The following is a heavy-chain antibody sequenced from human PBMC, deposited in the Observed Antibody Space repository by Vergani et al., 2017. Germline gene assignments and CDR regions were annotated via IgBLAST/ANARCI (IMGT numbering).Heavy chain of an antibody. J-gene: IGHJ4*02. D-gene: IGHD6-13*01. Sequence: QVQLVQSGAEVKKPGASVKVSCKASGYTFAGYNIHWVRQAPGQGLELMGWINPNSGGTNYAQKFQGRVNMTRDTSINTAYMELSRLRSDDTAVYYCARGWSGYSTSWFFEYWGQGTLVTVSS. CDR2: INPNSGGT. CDR3: ARGWSGYSTSWFFEY. CDR1: GYTFAGYN. V-gene: IGHV1-2*02.